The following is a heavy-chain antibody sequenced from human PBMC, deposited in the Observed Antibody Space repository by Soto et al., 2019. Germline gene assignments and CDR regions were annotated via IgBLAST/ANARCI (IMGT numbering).Heavy chain of an antibody. V-gene: IGHV3-9*01. J-gene: IGHJ1*01. CDR2: INWNSGSI. Sequence: GGSLRLSCAASGFTFDDYAIHWGRQVPGKGLEWVSGINWNSGSIGYGDSVKGRFAISRDNAKNSLHLQMNSLSAEDTAFYYCVKDESINWYSGHFRHWGQGTLVTVSS. CDR1: GFTFDDYA. CDR3: VKDESINWYSGHFRH. D-gene: IGHD6-13*01.